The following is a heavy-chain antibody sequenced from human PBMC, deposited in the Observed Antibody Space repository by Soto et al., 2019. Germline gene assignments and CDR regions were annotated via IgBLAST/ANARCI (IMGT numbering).Heavy chain of an antibody. CDR1: GGTFSSYA. J-gene: IGHJ4*02. CDR3: AIVVRPVLYYCDY. V-gene: IGHV1-69*01. D-gene: IGHD3-16*01. CDR2: SIPIFGTA. Sequence: QVQLVQSGDEVKKPGSSVTVSCTASGGTFSSYAISWVRQAPGQGHEWMGGSIPIFGTANYEQKFQARVTITADESTSTAYMELSSLRSEDTAVYYCAIVVRPVLYYCDYWGQGALVTVFS.